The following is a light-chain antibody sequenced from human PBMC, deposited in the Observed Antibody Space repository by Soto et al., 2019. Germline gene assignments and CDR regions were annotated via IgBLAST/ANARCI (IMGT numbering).Light chain of an antibody. Sequence: QAVVTQFSSASASLGSSVKLTCTLSSGHSSYIIAWHQQQPGKAPRYLMKLEGSGSYNKGSGVPDRFSGSSSGADRYLTISNLQFEDEADYYCETWDSNTVVFGGGTKLTVL. J-gene: IGLJ2*01. CDR2: LEGSGSY. V-gene: IGLV4-60*02. CDR1: SGHSSYI. CDR3: ETWDSNTVV.